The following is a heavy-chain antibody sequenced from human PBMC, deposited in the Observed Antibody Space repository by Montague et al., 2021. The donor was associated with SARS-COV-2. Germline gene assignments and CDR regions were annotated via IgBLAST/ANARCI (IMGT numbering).Heavy chain of an antibody. V-gene: IGHV4-59*01. CDR2: IYYSGRT. CDR1: GGSISGYY. CDR3: ARGGGSGYRYYFDY. J-gene: IGHJ4*02. D-gene: IGHD3-22*01. Sequence: SETLSLTCTVSGGSISGYYWNWIRQPPGKGLEWIGYIYYSGRTNXXPSLKSRVTISVDTSKNQFSLKLSPVTAADTAVYYCARGGGSGYRYYFDYWGQGSLVTVSS.